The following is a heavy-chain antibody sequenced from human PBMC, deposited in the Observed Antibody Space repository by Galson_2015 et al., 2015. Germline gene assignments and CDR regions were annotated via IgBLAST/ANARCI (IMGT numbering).Heavy chain of an antibody. D-gene: IGHD2-21*02. Sequence: LRLSCAASGFTFDDYGMHWVRQAPGKGLEWVSGISWNSGSIAYADSVKGRFTISRDNANNFLYLQMSSLRVEDTALYYCTKVGYCGGDCYSDWGQGTLVTVSS. V-gene: IGHV3-9*01. CDR2: ISWNSGSI. J-gene: IGHJ4*02. CDR3: TKVGYCGGDCYSD. CDR1: GFTFDDYG.